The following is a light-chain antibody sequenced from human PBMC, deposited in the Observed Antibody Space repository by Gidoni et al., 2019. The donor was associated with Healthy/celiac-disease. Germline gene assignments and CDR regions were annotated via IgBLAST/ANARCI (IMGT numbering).Light chain of an antibody. CDR1: QSVLYSSNNKNY. Sequence: DIVLPQPPDSLAVSLGERATIHCKSSQSVLYSSNNKNYLAWYQQKPGQPPKLLIYWASTRESGVPDRCSGSGSGTDFTLTISSLQAEDVAVYYCQQYYSTPWTFGQGTKVEIK. CDR3: QQYYSTPWT. J-gene: IGKJ1*01. CDR2: WAS. V-gene: IGKV4-1*01.